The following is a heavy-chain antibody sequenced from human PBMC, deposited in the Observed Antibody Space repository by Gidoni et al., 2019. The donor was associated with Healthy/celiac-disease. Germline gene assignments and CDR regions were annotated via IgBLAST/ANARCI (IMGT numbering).Heavy chain of an antibody. CDR1: GFTFSSYD. V-gene: IGHV3-13*01. CDR3: ARESLAGSWFDP. D-gene: IGHD3-3*02. Sequence: ELQLVESGGGLVQPRASLTLSCAASGFTFSSYDMPWRRQATGKGLDWVSAIGHAGDTYYPGSVKGRFTITRENAKNSLCLQMNSLRAGDAAVYYCARESLAGSWFDPWGQGTLVTVSS. J-gene: IGHJ5*02. CDR2: IGHAGDT.